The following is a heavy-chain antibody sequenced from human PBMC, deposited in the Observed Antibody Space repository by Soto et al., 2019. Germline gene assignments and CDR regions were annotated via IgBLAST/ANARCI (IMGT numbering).Heavy chain of an antibody. J-gene: IGHJ6*01. CDR3: AIGLEGSSAGYCGIHV. Sequence: SLLLSWAASGLTFSSYGMHWVRQAPGKGLEWVAVIWYDGSSKYYADSVKGRFTISRDNSKNTLYLQMNSLRAEDTAVYDCAIGLEGSSAGYCGIHVWGQGTTVSVSS. CDR2: IWYDGSSK. V-gene: IGHV3-33*01. CDR1: GLTFSSYG. D-gene: IGHD6-6*01.